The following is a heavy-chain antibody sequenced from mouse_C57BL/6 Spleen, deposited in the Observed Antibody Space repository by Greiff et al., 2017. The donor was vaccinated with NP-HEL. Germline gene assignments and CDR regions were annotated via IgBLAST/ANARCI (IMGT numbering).Heavy chain of an antibody. J-gene: IGHJ1*03. CDR1: GYAFSSYW. V-gene: IGHV1-80*01. CDR2: IYPGDGDT. Sequence: QVQLQQSGAELVKPGASVKISCKASGYAFSSYWMNWVKQRPGKGLEWIGQIYPGDGDTNYNGKFKGKATLTADKSSSTAYMQLSSLTSEDSAVYFFARSDYYGSSPPYWYFDVWGTGTTVTVSS. D-gene: IGHD1-1*01. CDR3: ARSDYYGSSPPYWYFDV.